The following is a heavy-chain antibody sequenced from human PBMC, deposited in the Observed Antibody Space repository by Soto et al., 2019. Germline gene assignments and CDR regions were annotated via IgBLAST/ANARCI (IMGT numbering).Heavy chain of an antibody. D-gene: IGHD5-12*01. V-gene: IGHV4-34*01. J-gene: IGHJ4*02. CDR2: VKDGGST. CDR1: GGSLTGYY. Sequence: QVQLQQWGAGLLKPSETLSLTCTVNGGSLTGYYWSWIRQPPGKGLEWIGEVKDGGSTNYSPSLRVTVSISPDPSNNHFSLRLEHDKASHTGVYFWARGQGGIVATHWGQGALVTVSS. CDR3: ARGQGGIVATH.